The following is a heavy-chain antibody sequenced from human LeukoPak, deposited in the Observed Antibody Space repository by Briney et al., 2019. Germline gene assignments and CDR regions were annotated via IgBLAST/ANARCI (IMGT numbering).Heavy chain of an antibody. CDR1: GGSISSSSYY. CDR3: ASTHPDVLLWFGESGYNWFDP. Sequence: SKTLSLTCTVSGGSISSSSYYWGWIRQPPGKGLEWIGSIYYSGSTYYNPSLKSRVTISVDTSKNQFSLKLSSVTAADTAVYYCASTHPDVLLWFGESGYNWFDPWGQGTLVTVSS. J-gene: IGHJ5*02. V-gene: IGHV4-39*07. D-gene: IGHD3-10*01. CDR2: IYYSGST.